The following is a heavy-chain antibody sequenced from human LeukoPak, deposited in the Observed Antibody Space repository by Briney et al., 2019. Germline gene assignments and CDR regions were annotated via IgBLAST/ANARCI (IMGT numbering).Heavy chain of an antibody. D-gene: IGHD3-10*01. Sequence: GRSLRHPRAASGVTLSSYAMHWVRPAPGKGLEWVAVISYDGINKYFADSVKGRFPIPRDNSKNTPYLQMDSLRAEETAVYYCARGLEHNWFDPWGQGTLVTVS. CDR3: ARGLEHNWFDP. CDR1: GVTLSSYA. CDR2: ISYDGINK. J-gene: IGHJ5*02. V-gene: IGHV3-30-3*02.